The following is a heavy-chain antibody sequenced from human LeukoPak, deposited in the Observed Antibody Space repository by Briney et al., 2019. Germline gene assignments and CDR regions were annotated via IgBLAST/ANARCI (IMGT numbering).Heavy chain of an antibody. J-gene: IGHJ5*02. CDR1: GGSISSSNW. CDR2: IYHSGST. V-gene: IGHV4-4*02. CDR3: ARVGGIAVAGTPFDP. D-gene: IGHD6-19*01. Sequence: SETLSLTCAVSGGSISSSNWWSWVRQPPGKGLEWIGEIYHSGSTNYNPSLKSRVTISVDKSKNQFSLKLSSVTAADTAVYYCARVGGIAVAGTPFDPWGQGTLVTVSS.